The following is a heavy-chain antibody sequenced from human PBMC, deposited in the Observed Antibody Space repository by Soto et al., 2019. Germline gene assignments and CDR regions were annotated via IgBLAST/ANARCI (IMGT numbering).Heavy chain of an antibody. CDR3: ARDSSDRVHPGYGDYRYYYYGMDV. J-gene: IGHJ6*02. Sequence: ASVKVSCKASGGTFSSYAISWVRQAPGQGLEWMGGIIPIFGTANYAQKFQGRVTITADESTSTAYMELSSLRSEDTAVYYCARDSSDRVHPGYGDYRYYYYGMDVWGQGTTVTVSS. D-gene: IGHD4-17*01. CDR1: GGTFSSYA. CDR2: IIPIFGTA. V-gene: IGHV1-69*13.